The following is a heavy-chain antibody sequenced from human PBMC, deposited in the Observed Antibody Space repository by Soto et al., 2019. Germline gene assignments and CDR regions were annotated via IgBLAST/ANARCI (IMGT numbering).Heavy chain of an antibody. CDR1: GGTFSSYT. CDR3: ARRGEWFGER. CDR2: IIPILGIA. V-gene: IGHV1-69*02. D-gene: IGHD3-10*01. Sequence: QVQLVQSGAEVKKPGSSVKVSCKASGGTFSSYTISWVRQAPGQGLEWMGRIIPILGIANYAQKFQGRVTITADKPTSTAYMELSSLRSEDTAVYYCARRGEWFGERWGQGTLVTVSS. J-gene: IGHJ4*02.